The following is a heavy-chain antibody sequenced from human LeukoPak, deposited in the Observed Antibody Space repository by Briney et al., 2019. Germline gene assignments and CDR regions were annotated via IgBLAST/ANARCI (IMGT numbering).Heavy chain of an antibody. J-gene: IGHJ3*02. CDR1: GYTFTSYY. V-gene: IGHV1-46*01. CDR2: INPSGGST. Sequence: ASVKVSCKASGYTFTSYYMHWGRQAPGQGLEWMGIINPSGGSTSYAQKFQGRVTMTRDMSTSTVYMELSSLRSEDTAVYYCARGRPGYYDSSGYYYDAFDIWGQGTMVTVSS. D-gene: IGHD3-22*01. CDR3: ARGRPGYYDSSGYYYDAFDI.